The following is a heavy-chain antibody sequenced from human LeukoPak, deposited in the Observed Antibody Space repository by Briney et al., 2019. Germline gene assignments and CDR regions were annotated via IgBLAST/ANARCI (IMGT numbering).Heavy chain of an antibody. CDR1: GGSISSYY. D-gene: IGHD4-17*01. V-gene: IGHV4-59*01. CDR2: IYYSGST. Sequence: SETLSLTCTVSGGSISSYYWSWIRQPPGKGLEWIGYIYYSGSTNYNPSLKSRVTISVDTSKNQFSLKLSSVTAADTAVYYCARDSFPYAAFDIWGQGTMVTVSS. CDR3: ARDSFPYAAFDI. J-gene: IGHJ3*02.